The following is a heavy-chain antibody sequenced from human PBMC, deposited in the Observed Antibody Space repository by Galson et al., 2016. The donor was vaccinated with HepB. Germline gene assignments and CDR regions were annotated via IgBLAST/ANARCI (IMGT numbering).Heavy chain of an antibody. J-gene: IGHJ5*02. V-gene: IGHV1-2*02. CDR1: GYTFTDYF. D-gene: IGHD5-12*01. CDR2: INPNSGDT. Sequence: SVKVSCKASGYTFTDYFMNWVRQAPGQGLEWMGWINPNSGDTYYAQKFQGRVTMTRDTSISTAYMELSSLRSDDTAVYYCARDPSDSGSSIWFDPWGQGTLVTVSS. CDR3: ARDPSDSGSSIWFDP.